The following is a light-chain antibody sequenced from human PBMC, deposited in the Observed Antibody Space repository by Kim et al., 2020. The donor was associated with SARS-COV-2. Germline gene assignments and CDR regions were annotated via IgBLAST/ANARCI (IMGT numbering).Light chain of an antibody. V-gene: IGKV1-27*01. CDR1: QDISIC. J-gene: IGKJ2*01. CDR3: KKYTRAPPT. Sequence: DIQMTQSPSSLSASVGDRVTITCRASQDISICLAWYQQKPGKVPKLLIYAASTLHSGVPSRFSGSGSGTDFTLTISSLQPEDVASYYWKKYTRAPPTFGQGTKLEI. CDR2: AAS.